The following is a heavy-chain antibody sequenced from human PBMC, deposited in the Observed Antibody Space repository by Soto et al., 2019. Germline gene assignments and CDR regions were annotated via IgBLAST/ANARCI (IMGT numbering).Heavy chain of an antibody. CDR3: ARRLRGYYYGMDV. J-gene: IGHJ6*02. D-gene: IGHD4-17*01. CDR2: LYHSGST. CDR1: GGSISSSNW. V-gene: IGHV4-4*02. Sequence: QVQLQESGPGLVKPSGTLSLTCAVSGGSISSSNWWSWVRQPPGKGLEWIGELYHSGSTNYNPSLQSRVTISVDKSKNQRSLKLSSVTAADTAVYYCARRLRGYYYGMDVWGQGTTVTVSS.